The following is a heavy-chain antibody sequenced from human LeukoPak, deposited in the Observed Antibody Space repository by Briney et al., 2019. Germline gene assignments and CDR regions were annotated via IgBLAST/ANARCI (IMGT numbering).Heavy chain of an antibody. J-gene: IGHJ5*02. CDR2: IYFSGST. CDR1: GGPISNNY. Sequence: SETLSLTCTVSGGPISNNYWSWIRQPPGKGLEWIGYIYFSGSTYYNPSLKSRVTISVDASKTQFSLKLISVTAADTAVYYCAKYGGYRGFDPWAREPWSPSPQ. CDR3: AKYGGYRGFDP. D-gene: IGHD5-12*01. V-gene: IGHV4-59*12.